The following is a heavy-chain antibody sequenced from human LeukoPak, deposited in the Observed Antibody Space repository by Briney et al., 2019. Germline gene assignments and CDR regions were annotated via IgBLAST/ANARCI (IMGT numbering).Heavy chain of an antibody. V-gene: IGHV3-20*04. D-gene: IGHD5-18*01. CDR3: ARDTAHAFDI. CDR1: GFIFDDYG. CDR2: INWNGSIT. J-gene: IGHJ3*02. Sequence: PGGSLRLSCAASGFIFDDYGMSWVRQAPGKGLEWVSGINWNGSITGYADSVKGRFTISRDNAKNTLYLQMNSLRAEDTAVYYCARDTAHAFDIWGQGTMVTVSS.